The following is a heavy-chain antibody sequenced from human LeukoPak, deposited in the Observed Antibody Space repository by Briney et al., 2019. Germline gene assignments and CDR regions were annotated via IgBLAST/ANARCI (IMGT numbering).Heavy chain of an antibody. CDR3: ARDPFYYDAAGSDDY. Sequence: GGSLRLSCAASEFTFNSYSFNWIRQPPGGGLEWVSSISSGSTYIYYSDSVQGRFTVSRDNAKNSLFLQMNNLRAEDTVVYYCARDPFYYDAAGSDDYWGQGTLVTVSS. D-gene: IGHD3-22*01. V-gene: IGHV3-21*01. J-gene: IGHJ4*02. CDR1: EFTFNSYS. CDR2: ISSGSTYI.